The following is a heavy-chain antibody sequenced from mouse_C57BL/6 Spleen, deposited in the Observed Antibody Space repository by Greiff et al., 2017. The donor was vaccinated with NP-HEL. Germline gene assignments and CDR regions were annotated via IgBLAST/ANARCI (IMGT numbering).Heavy chain of an antibody. D-gene: IGHD1-1*01. CDR2: IDPSDSYT. V-gene: IGHV1-69*01. Sequence: QVQLQQPGAELVMPGASVKLSCKASGYTFTSYWMHWVKQRPGQGLEWIGEIDPSDSYTNYNQKFKGKSTLTVDKSSSTAYMQLSSLTSEDSAVYYCARRSAYGSSYGYFDVWGTGTTVTVSS. J-gene: IGHJ1*03. CDR3: ARRSAYGSSYGYFDV. CDR1: GYTFTSYW.